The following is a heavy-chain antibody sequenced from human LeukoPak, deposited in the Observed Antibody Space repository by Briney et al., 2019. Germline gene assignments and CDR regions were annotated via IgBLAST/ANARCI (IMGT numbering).Heavy chain of an antibody. Sequence: SETLSLTCAVYGGSFSGYYWSWIRQPPGKGLEWIGSIYHSGSTYYNPSLKSRVTISVDTSKNQFSLKLSSVTAADTAVYYCARDRGGSLIDYWGQGTLVTVSS. J-gene: IGHJ4*02. D-gene: IGHD3-10*01. CDR3: ARDRGGSLIDY. CDR2: IYHSGST. CDR1: GGSFSGYY. V-gene: IGHV4-34*01.